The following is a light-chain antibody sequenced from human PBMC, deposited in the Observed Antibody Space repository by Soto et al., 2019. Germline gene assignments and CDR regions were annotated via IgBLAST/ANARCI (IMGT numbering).Light chain of an antibody. CDR1: QSVYSY. Sequence: EIVLTQSPATLSLSPGERATLSCRASQSVYSYLVWYQQKPGQAPRLLIYDAFNRATGIPARFSGSGSGADFTLTISSLEPEDFVVYYCQQRAEWPITFGQGTRMEIK. CDR3: QQRAEWPIT. V-gene: IGKV3-11*01. J-gene: IGKJ5*01. CDR2: DAF.